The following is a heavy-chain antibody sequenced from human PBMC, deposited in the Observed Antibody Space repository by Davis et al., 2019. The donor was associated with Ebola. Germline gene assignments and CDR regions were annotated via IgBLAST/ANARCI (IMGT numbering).Heavy chain of an antibody. CDR3: ATGPPLPYSGYYYMDV. V-gene: IGHV4-34*01. J-gene: IGHJ6*03. D-gene: IGHD5-12*01. CDR1: GFTFDDYA. Sequence: ESLKISCAASGFTFDDYAMHWVRQPPGKGLEWIGEINHSGSTNYNPSLKSRVTISVDTSKNQFSLKLSSVTAADTAVYYCATGPPLPYSGYYYMDVWGKGTTVTVSS. CDR2: INHSGST.